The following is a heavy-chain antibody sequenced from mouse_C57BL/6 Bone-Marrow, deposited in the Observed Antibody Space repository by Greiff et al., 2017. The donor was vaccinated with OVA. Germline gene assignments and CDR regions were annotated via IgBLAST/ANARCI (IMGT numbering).Heavy chain of an antibody. Sequence: QVQLKQPGAELVKPGASVKLSCKASGYTFTSYWMHWVKQRPGQGLEWIGMIHPNSGSTNYNEKFKSKATLTVDKSSSTAYMQLSSLTSEDSAVYYCAREVVYYFDYWGQGTTLTVSS. CDR3: AREVVYYFDY. CDR1: GYTFTSYW. CDR2: IHPNSGST. J-gene: IGHJ2*01. V-gene: IGHV1-64*01.